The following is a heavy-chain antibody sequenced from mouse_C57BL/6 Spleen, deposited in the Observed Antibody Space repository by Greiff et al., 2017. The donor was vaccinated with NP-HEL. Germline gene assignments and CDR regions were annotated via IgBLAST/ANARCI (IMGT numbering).Heavy chain of an antibody. CDR2: IHPNSGST. CDR3: ARARGTNAYAMDY. V-gene: IGHV1-64*01. J-gene: IGHJ4*01. CDR1: GYTFTSYW. Sequence: QVQLQQPGAELVKPGASVKLSCKASGYTFTSYWMHWVKQRPGKGLEWIGMIHPNSGSTNYNEKFKSKATLTVDKSSSTAYMQLSSLTSEDSAVYYCARARGTNAYAMDYWGQGTSVTVSS.